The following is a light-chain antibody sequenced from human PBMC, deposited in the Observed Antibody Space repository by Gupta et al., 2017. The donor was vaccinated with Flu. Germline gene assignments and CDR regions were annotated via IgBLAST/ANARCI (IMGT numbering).Light chain of an antibody. Sequence: DIVMTQSPLSLPVTPGEPASISCRSSQSLLHSNGYNYLHWYLQKPGQSPHLLIYLVSNRASGVPDRFSGSGSGTDFTLKISRVESEDVGVYYCMQALQTPYSFGQGTKLEIK. J-gene: IGKJ2*01. CDR1: QSLLHSNGYNY. CDR2: LVS. CDR3: MQALQTPYS. V-gene: IGKV2-28*01.